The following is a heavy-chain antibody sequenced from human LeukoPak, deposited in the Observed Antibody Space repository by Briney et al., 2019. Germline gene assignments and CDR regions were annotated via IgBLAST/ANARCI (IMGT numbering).Heavy chain of an antibody. CDR1: GSISGYY. CDR3: ARQKCTSASCLTKNASDI. D-gene: IGHD2-2*01. CDR2: IYTSGST. V-gene: IGHV4-4*09. Sequence: SETLSLTCTVSGSISGYYWSWIRQPPGKGLEWIGYIYTSGSTNYNPSLESRVTISVDTSKNQFSLDLSSVTAADTAVYYCARQKCTSASCLTKNASDIWGQGTMVTVSS. J-gene: IGHJ3*02.